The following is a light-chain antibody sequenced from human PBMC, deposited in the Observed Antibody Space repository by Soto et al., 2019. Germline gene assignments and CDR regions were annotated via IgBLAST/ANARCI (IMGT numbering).Light chain of an antibody. CDR2: DND. J-gene: IGLJ2*01. CDR3: ATWDRSLSVGV. CDR1: SSNIGNNY. Sequence: QSVLTQPPSGSAAPGQKGTISCSGSSSNIGNNYVFWYQQLPGTAPKLLIYDNDKRPSGIPDRFSGSKSGTSATLGITGLQTGDEADYYCATWDRSLSVGVFGGGTKVTVL. V-gene: IGLV1-51*01.